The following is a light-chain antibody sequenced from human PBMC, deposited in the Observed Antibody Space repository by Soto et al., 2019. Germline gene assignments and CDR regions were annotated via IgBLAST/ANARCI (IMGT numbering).Light chain of an antibody. CDR3: TSYTSSSTPV. Sequence: QYALTQPASVSGSPGQAITISCTGTSSDVGGYNYVSWYQQHPGKAPKLMIYEVSNRPSGVSDRFSGSKSGNTASLTISGLQAEDEADYYCTSYTSSSTPVCGTGTKVA. CDR1: SSDVGGYNY. V-gene: IGLV2-14*01. CDR2: EVS. J-gene: IGLJ1*01.